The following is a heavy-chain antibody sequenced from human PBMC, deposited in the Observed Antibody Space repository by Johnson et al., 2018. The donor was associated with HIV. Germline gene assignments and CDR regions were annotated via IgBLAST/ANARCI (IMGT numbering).Heavy chain of an antibody. CDR2: ISWDGGST. D-gene: IGHD5/OR15-5a*01. Sequence: VQVLESGGVVVQPGGSLRLSCAASGFTFDDYTMHWVRQAPGKGLEWVSLISWDGGSTYYADSVKGRFTISRDNSKNSLYLQMNSLRAEDTAVYYCALYPPDAFDIWAKGQWSPSLQ. J-gene: IGHJ3*02. CDR3: ALYPPDAFDI. V-gene: IGHV3-43*01. CDR1: GFTFDDYT.